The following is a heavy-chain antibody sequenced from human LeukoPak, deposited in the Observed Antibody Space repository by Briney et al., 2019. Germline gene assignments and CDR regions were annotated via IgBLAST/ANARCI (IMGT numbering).Heavy chain of an antibody. CDR2: IKQDGSEK. CDR3: AREGYGSGSYYD. V-gene: IGHV3-7*01. Sequence: GGSLRLSCAASGFTFSSYGMHWVRQAPGKGLEWVANIKQDGSEKYYVDSVKGRFTISRDNAKNSLYLQMNSLRAEDTAVYYCAREGYGSGSYYDWGQGTLVTVSS. D-gene: IGHD3-10*01. J-gene: IGHJ4*02. CDR1: GFTFSSYG.